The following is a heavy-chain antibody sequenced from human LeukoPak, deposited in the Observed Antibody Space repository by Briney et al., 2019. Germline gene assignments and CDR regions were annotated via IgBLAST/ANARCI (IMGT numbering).Heavy chain of an antibody. Sequence: SETLSLTCTVSGGSISGSSYYWGWIRQPPGKGLEWIGSIYYSGSTYYNPSLKSRVTISVDTSKNQFSLKLSSVTAADTAVYYCAGLEMATKGADYWGQGTLVTVSS. V-gene: IGHV4-39*01. D-gene: IGHD5-24*01. CDR2: IYYSGST. CDR1: GGSISGSSYY. J-gene: IGHJ4*02. CDR3: AGLEMATKGADY.